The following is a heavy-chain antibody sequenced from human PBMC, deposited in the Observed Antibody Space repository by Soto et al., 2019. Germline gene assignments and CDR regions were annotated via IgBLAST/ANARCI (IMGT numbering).Heavy chain of an antibody. D-gene: IGHD6-19*01. CDR2: IIPIFGTA. J-gene: IGHJ6*02. CDR3: ARVSGIAVAGPPQGVGGMDV. V-gene: IGHV1-69*12. Sequence: QVQLVQSGADVKKPGSSVKVSCKASGGTFSSYAISWVRQAPGQGLEWMGGIIPIFGTANYAQKFQGRVTITADDPTSTAYMELSSLRSEDTAVYYCARVSGIAVAGPPQGVGGMDVWGQGTTVTVSS. CDR1: GGTFSSYA.